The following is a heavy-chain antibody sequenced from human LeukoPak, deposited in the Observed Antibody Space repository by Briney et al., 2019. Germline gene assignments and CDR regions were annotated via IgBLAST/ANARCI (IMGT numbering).Heavy chain of an antibody. D-gene: IGHD4-23*01. CDR3: ARAIGKSEGY. CDR2: IKQDGSEK. CDR1: GFTFSSYW. V-gene: IGHV3-7*01. J-gene: IGHJ4*02. Sequence: GGSLRLSCAASGFTFSSYWMTWVRQAPGRGLEWVANIKQDGSEKYYVDSVKGRFTISRDNAKSSLYLQMDSLRAEDTAVYYCARAIGKSEGYWGQGTLVTVSS.